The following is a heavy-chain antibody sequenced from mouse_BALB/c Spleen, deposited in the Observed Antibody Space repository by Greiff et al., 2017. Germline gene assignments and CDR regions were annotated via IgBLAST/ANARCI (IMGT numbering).Heavy chain of an antibody. D-gene: IGHD2-4*01. CDR2: INPYNDGT. V-gene: IGHV1-14*01. J-gene: IGHJ4*01. CDR1: GYTFTSYV. Sequence: EVKLQESGPELVKPGASVKMSCKASGYTFTSYVMHWVKQKPGQGLEWIGYINPYNDGTKYNEKFKGKATLTSDKSSSTAYMELSSLTSEDSAVYYCASYDYDEDYYAMDYWGQGTSVTVSS. CDR3: ASYDYDEDYYAMDY.